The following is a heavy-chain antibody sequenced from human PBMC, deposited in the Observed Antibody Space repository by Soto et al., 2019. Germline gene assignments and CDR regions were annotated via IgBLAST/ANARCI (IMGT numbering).Heavy chain of an antibody. Sequence: ASVKVSCKASGYTFTSYGISWVRQAPGQGLEWMGWISAYNGNTNYAQKLQGRVTMTTDTSTSTAYMELRSLRSDDTAVYYCARAYDILTIRHYYYYGMDVWGQGTTVTVSS. J-gene: IGHJ6*02. CDR2: ISAYNGNT. CDR1: GYTFTSYG. V-gene: IGHV1-18*04. D-gene: IGHD3-9*01. CDR3: ARAYDILTIRHYYYYGMDV.